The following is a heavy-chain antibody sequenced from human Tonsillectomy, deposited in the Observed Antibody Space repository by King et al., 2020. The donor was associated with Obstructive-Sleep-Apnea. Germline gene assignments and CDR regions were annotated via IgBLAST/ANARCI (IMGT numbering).Heavy chain of an antibody. D-gene: IGHD2-2*01. CDR2: ISGSGGST. V-gene: IGHV3-23*04. CDR3: EIFVECWFIFSRDNSNNTTNLRMNRLRAEDTVVYYCAKAIPAAMIIYFQH. J-gene: IGHJ1*01. CDR1: GFTFSSYV. Sequence: DVQLVESGGGLVQPGGSLRLSCAASGFTFSSYVMSWVRQAPGKGLEWVAAISGSGGSTYYADSVKGRFTISRDNSKNTLYLQMNSLRAEDTAVYYCEIFVECWFIFSRDNSNNTTNLRMNRLRAEDTVVYYCAKAIPAAMIIYFQHWGQGTLVTVSS.